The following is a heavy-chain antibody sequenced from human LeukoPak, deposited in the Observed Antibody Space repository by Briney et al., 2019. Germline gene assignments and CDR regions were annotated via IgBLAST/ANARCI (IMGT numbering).Heavy chain of an antibody. CDR1: GFTVRSHR. D-gene: IGHD4-23*01. CDR2: IYNTGST. J-gene: IGHJ4*02. Sequence: PGRSLRLSCAASGFTVRSHRLIWVRQAPGKGLEWVSVIYNTGSTYYADSVMGRFIISRDISKNTLYLQINGLRPDDTALYYCATDPGLRWSFDFWGQGTLVTVSS. V-gene: IGHV3-53*05. CDR3: ATDPGLRWSFDF.